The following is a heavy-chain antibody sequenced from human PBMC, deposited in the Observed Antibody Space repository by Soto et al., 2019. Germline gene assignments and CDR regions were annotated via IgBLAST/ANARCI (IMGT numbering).Heavy chain of an antibody. Sequence: QVQLQQWGAGLLKPSETLSLTCAVYGGSFSGYYWSWIRQPPGKGLEWIGEINHSGSTNYNPSLKSRVNISVDTSKNQFSLKLSSVTAADTAVYYCARGLNKDIVVVTHYFDYWGQGTLVTVSS. CDR3: ARGLNKDIVVVTHYFDY. V-gene: IGHV4-34*01. J-gene: IGHJ4*02. CDR1: GGSFSGYY. CDR2: INHSGST. D-gene: IGHD2-21*02.